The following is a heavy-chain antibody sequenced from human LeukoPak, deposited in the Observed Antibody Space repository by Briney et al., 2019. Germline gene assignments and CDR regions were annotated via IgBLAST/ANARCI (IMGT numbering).Heavy chain of an antibody. V-gene: IGHV4-59*01. CDR3: ARDNQGSYGPAGGKKGAFDI. CDR2: IYYSGST. Sequence: SETLSLTCTVSGGSITHYYWSWIRQPPGKGLEWIGYIYYSGSTNYNPSLKSRVTISVDTSKIRFSLKLSSVTAADTAVYYCARDNQGSYGPAGGKKGAFDIWGQGTMVTVSS. CDR1: GGSITHYY. D-gene: IGHD1-26*01. J-gene: IGHJ3*02.